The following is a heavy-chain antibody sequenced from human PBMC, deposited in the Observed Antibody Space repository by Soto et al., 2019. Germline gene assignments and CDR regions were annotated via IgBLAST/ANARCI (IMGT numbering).Heavy chain of an antibody. V-gene: IGHV4-34*01. Sequence: KTSETLSLTCAIYGGSFSNYYWNWIRQPPGKGLEWIGEINHSGSTNYNPSLKSRVTISVDTSKNQFSLKLSSVTAADTAVYYCARGAYYYDSSGYHYYYYGMDVWGQGTTVTVSS. CDR2: INHSGST. CDR1: GGSFSNYY. CDR3: ARGAYYYDSSGYHYYYYGMDV. J-gene: IGHJ6*02. D-gene: IGHD3-22*01.